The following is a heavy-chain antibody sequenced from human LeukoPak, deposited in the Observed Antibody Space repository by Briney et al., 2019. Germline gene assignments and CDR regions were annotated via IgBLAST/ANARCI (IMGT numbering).Heavy chain of an antibody. CDR1: GFTFSDYY. D-gene: IGHD2-21*02. CDR3: ARETCGGDCSTYGMDV. J-gene: IGHJ6*02. CDR2: ISSSSSYI. V-gene: IGHV3-11*06. Sequence: PGGSLRLSCAASGFTFSDYYMSWIRQAPGKGLEWVSSISSSSSYIYYADSVKGRFTISRDNAKNSLYLQMNSLRAEDTAVYYCARETCGGDCSTYGMDVWGQGTTVTVSS.